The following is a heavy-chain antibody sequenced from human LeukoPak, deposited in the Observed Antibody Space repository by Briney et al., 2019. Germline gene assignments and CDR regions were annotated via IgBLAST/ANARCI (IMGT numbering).Heavy chain of an antibody. CDR1: GFTFSSYA. CDR3: ARDRTHYGDYVDYYYGMDV. V-gene: IGHV3-30*04. CDR2: ISYDGSNK. J-gene: IGHJ6*02. D-gene: IGHD4-17*01. Sequence: GRSLRLSCAASGFTFSSYAMHWVRQAPGKGLEWVAVISYDGSNKYYADSVKGRFTISRDNSKNTLYLQMNSLRAEDTAVYYCARDRTHYGDYVDYYYGMDVWGQGTTVTVSS.